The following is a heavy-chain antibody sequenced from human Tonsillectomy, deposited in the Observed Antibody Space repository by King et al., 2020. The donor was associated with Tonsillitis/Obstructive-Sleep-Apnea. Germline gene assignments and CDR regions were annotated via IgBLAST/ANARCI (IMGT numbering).Heavy chain of an antibody. CDR1: GGSINNYY. V-gene: IGHV4-59*01. D-gene: IGHD3-16*01. Sequence: QLQESGPGLVKPSETLSLTCTVSGGSINNYYWTWLRQPPGMGLEWIGYIYYSGLTNYSPSLNSRVTMSVDTSKNQISLRLTSVYAADTAMYYCARVGGAGHLDLWGQGTLVTVSS. J-gene: IGHJ4*02. CDR3: ARVGGAGHLDL. CDR2: IYYSGLT.